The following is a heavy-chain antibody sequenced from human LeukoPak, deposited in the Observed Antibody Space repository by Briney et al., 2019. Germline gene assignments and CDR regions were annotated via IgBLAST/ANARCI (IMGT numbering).Heavy chain of an antibody. V-gene: IGHV4-34*01. CDR3: ASEKTTVTTVRYYYYGMDV. D-gene: IGHD4-17*01. CDR2: INHSGST. Sequence: SETLSLTCAVYGGSFSGYYWSWIRQPPGKGLEWIGEINHSGSTNYNPSLKSRVTISVDTSKSQFSLKLSSVTAADTAVFYCASEKTTVTTVRYYYYGMDVWGQGTTVTVSS. J-gene: IGHJ6*02. CDR1: GGSFSGYY.